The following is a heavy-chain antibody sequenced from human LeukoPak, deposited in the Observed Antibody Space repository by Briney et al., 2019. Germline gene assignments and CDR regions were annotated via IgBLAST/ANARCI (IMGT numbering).Heavy chain of an antibody. Sequence: GGSLRLSCAASGFTFSSSAMSWVRQVPGKGLEWVSAISGSGGSTYYADSVKGRFTISRDNSKNTLYLQMNRLRAEDTAVYYCAKDQSDIVVVPAPFDYWGQGTLVTVSS. CDR3: AKDQSDIVVVPAPFDY. CDR2: ISGSGGST. CDR1: GFTFSSSA. J-gene: IGHJ4*02. D-gene: IGHD2-2*01. V-gene: IGHV3-23*01.